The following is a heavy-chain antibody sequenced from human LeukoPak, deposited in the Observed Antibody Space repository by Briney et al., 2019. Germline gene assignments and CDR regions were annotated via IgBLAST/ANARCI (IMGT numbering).Heavy chain of an antibody. V-gene: IGHV4-59*01. J-gene: IGHJ3*02. D-gene: IGHD2-21*01. CDR2: IYYSGST. CDR3: AREETLAYCGGDCSAFDI. Sequence: SETLSLTCTVSGGSISSYYWSWLRQPPGKGLEWIGYIYYSGSTNYNPSLKSRVTISVDTSKNQFSLKLSSVTAADTAVYYCAREETLAYCGGDCSAFDIWGQGTMVTVSS. CDR1: GGSISSYY.